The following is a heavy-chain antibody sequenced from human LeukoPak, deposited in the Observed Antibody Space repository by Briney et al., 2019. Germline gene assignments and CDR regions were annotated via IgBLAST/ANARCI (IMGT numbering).Heavy chain of an antibody. D-gene: IGHD3-10*01. V-gene: IGHV3-30-3*01. CDR1: GFTFSSYA. J-gene: IGHJ3*02. CDR2: ISYDGSNK. Sequence: GGSLRLSCAASGFTFSSYAMHWVRQAPGKGLEWVAVISYDGSNKYYADSVKGRFTISRDNSKNTLYLQMNSLRAEDTAVYYCAREGRGSWFGELWLAFDIWGRGTMVTVSS. CDR3: AREGRGSWFGELWLAFDI.